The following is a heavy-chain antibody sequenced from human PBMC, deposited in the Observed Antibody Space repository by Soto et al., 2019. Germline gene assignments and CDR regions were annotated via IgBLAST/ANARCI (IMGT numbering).Heavy chain of an antibody. CDR2: INPSGGST. Sequence: ASVKVSCKASGYTFTSYYMHWVRQAPGQGLEWMGIINPSGGSTSYAQKFQGRVTMTRDTSTSTVYMELSSLRSEDTAVYYCARFSRENFCVSGSLLEPYYYYGMDVWGQGTTVTVSS. CDR1: GYTFTSYY. V-gene: IGHV1-46*01. J-gene: IGHJ6*02. CDR3: ARFSRENFCVSGSLLEPYYYYGMDV. D-gene: IGHD3-10*01.